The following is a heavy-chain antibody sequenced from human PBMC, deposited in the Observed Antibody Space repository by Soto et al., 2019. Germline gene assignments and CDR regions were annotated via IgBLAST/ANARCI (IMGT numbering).Heavy chain of an antibody. V-gene: IGHV1-18*01. J-gene: IGHJ5*02. CDR3: ARVVPGAEAWFGP. CDR2: ISLYSDGT. Sequence: QVQLVQSGGEVKRPGASVKVSCKTSGYTFSNYGITCVRQAPGQPLEWLGWISLYSDGTNYAQKFQGRVSMTTDTSTTAAYMELRTLRSDDTAVYYCARVVPGAEAWFGPWGQGPLVTVSS. D-gene: IGHD2-2*01. CDR1: GYTFSNYG.